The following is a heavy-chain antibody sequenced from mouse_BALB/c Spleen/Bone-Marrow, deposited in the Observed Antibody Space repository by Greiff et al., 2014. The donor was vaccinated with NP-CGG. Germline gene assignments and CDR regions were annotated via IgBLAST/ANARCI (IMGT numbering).Heavy chain of an antibody. CDR2: IWSGGST. CDR1: GFSLTTYG. Sequence: VQLQQSGPGLVQPSQSLSITCTVSGFSLTTYGVHWVRQSPGKGLEWLGAIWSGGSTDYNAAFISRLSISKDNSKSQVSFKMNSLQANDTAIYYCARNHRGYYFDYWGQGTTLTVSS. J-gene: IGHJ2*01. V-gene: IGHV2-2*02. D-gene: IGHD3-1*01. CDR3: ARNHRGYYFDY.